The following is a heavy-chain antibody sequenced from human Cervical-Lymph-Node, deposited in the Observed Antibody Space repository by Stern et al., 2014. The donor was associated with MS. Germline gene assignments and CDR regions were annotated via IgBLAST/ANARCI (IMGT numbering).Heavy chain of an antibody. Sequence: VQLVESGPGLVNPSQTLSLTCTVSGGSISSSGYYWSWIRQPADKGLEWIGRIHDSGSTYYNPSLKSRVTISMDTAKHPFSLKLPSGTAADTAVYYCATTRWDLFTWNWFDPWGQGTLVTVSS. D-gene: IGHD1-26*01. V-gene: IGHV4-61*02. CDR3: ATTRWDLFTWNWFDP. CDR1: GGSISSSGYY. J-gene: IGHJ5*02. CDR2: IHDSGST.